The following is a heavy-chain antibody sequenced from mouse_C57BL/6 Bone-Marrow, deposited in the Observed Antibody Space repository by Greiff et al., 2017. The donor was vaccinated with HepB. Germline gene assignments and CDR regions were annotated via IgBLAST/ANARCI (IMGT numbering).Heavy chain of an antibody. CDR3: ARDGLGIYDYEAY. Sequence: EVQLQQSGPELVKPGASVKISCKASGYTFTDYYMNWVKQSHGKSLEWIGDINPNNGGTSYNQKFKGKATLTVDKSSSTAYMELRSLTSEDSAVYYCARDGLGIYDYEAYWGQGPLVTVSA. CDR1: GYTFTDYY. V-gene: IGHV1-26*01. D-gene: IGHD2-4*01. CDR2: INPNNGGT. J-gene: IGHJ3*01.